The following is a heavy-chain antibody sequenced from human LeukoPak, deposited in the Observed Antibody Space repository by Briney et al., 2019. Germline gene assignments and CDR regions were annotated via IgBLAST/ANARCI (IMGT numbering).Heavy chain of an antibody. D-gene: IGHD6-19*01. V-gene: IGHV4-39*01. Sequence: PSETLSLTCTVAGGSISSSSDYWGWIRQPPGKGLGRIGSIYYSGSTYSNPSLKSRVTISVYTSKTQFSLKLSSVTAADTAVYYCAITFAQQWLVLGFDYWGHGTPVTASS. J-gene: IGHJ4*01. CDR2: IYYSGST. CDR3: AITFAQQWLVLGFDY. CDR1: GGSISSSSDY.